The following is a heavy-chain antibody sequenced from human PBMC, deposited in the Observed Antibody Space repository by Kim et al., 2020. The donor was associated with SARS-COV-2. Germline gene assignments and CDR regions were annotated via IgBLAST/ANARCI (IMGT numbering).Heavy chain of an antibody. J-gene: IGHJ4*02. V-gene: IGHV4-4*02. CDR1: GGSISSSNW. Sequence: SETLSLTCAVSGGSISSSNWWSWVRQPPGKGLEWFGEIYHSGSTNYNPSLKSRVTISVDKSKNQFSLKLSSVTAADTAVDYCASYGTYYYGSVSWGRDYWGQGTLVTVSS. CDR3: ASYGTYYYGSVSWGRDY. D-gene: IGHD3-10*01. CDR2: IYHSGST.